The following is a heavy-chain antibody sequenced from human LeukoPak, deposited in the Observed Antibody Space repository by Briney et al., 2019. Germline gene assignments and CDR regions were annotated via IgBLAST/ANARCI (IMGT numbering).Heavy chain of an antibody. CDR1: GGSFSGYY. CDR3: ARALYYYGSGSYGAFDAFDI. CDR2: INHSGSP. V-gene: IGHV4-34*01. J-gene: IGHJ3*02. Sequence: SETLSLTCAVYGGSFSGYYWSWIRQPPGKGLEWIGEINHSGSPNYNPSLKSRVTISVDTSKNQFSLKLSSVTAADTAVYYCARALYYYGSGSYGAFDAFDIWGQGTMVSVSS. D-gene: IGHD3-10*01.